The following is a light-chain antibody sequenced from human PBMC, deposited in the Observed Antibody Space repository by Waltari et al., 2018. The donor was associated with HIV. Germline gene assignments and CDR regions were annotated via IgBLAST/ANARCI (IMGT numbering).Light chain of an antibody. CDR2: DVS. CDR3: SSYTTGSTLV. J-gene: IGLJ3*02. V-gene: IGLV2-14*01. Sequence: QSALTQPASVSGSPGQSITISCTGTSSDVGGYDYVSWYQQDPGKPPKVIIYDVSKRPSGVSNRFSGSKSGNTASLTISVLQAEDEADYYCSSYTTGSTLVFGGGTTVTVL. CDR1: SSDVGGYDY.